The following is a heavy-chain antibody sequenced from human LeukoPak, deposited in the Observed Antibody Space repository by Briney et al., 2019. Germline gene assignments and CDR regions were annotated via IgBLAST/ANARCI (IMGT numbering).Heavy chain of an antibody. V-gene: IGHV3-30*18. CDR2: ISYDGSNK. J-gene: IGHJ1*01. CDR3: AKKSNGLWWQPSTNEYFQH. D-gene: IGHD4/OR15-4a*01. Sequence: GGSLRLSCAASGFTFSSYGMHWVRQAPGKGLEWVAVISYDGSNKYYADSAKGRFTISRDNSKNTLYLQMNSLRAEDTAVYYCAKKSNGLWWQPSTNEYFQHWGQGTLVTVSS. CDR1: GFTFSSYG.